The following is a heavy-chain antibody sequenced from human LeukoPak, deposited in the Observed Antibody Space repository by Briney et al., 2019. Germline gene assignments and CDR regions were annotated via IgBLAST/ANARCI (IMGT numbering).Heavy chain of an antibody. J-gene: IGHJ4*02. CDR3: AKDLSGTLTY. V-gene: IGHV3-23*01. CDR1: GFTFSSYA. Sequence: GGSLRLACAADGFTFSSYAMSWVRQAPGKGLEWVSAISGSGASTYYADSVKGRFSISRDNSKNTLYLQMNSLRAEDTAVYYCAKDLSGTLTYWGQGTLVTVSS. D-gene: IGHD1-26*01. CDR2: ISGSGAST.